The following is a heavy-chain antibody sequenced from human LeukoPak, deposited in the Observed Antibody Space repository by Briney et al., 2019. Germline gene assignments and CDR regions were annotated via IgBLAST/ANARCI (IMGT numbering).Heavy chain of an antibody. V-gene: IGHV3-33*08. CDR2: IWYDGSNN. CDR3: ARDSAYDSSGDAFDI. Sequence: GGSLRLSCAVSGLTFSIYWMTWVRQAPGKGLEWVAVIWYDGSNNDYADSVKGRFTISRDNSKNTLYLQMNSLRAEDTAVYYCARDSAYDSSGDAFDIWGQGTMVTVSS. J-gene: IGHJ3*02. D-gene: IGHD3-22*01. CDR1: GLTFSIYW.